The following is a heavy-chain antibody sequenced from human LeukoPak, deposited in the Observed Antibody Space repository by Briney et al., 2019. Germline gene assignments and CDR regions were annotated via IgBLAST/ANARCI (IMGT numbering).Heavy chain of an antibody. CDR1: GFTFSTYA. D-gene: IGHD2-21*01. Sequence: GRSLRLSCAASGFTFSTYAMHWVRQAPGKGLEWVAVISYDGGDKYYADSVKGRFTISRDNSKNTLYLQMNSLRAEDTAVYYCARGRLAYFSFDYWGQGTLVTVSS. J-gene: IGHJ4*02. CDR2: ISYDGGDK. V-gene: IGHV3-30*14. CDR3: ARGRLAYFSFDY.